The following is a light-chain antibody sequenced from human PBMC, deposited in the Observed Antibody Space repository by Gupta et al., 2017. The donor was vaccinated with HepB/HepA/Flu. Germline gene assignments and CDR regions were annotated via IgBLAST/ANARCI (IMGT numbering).Light chain of an antibody. CDR1: QGIRDD. Sequence: AIQMTQSPSSLSASVGDRVTITCRASQGIRDDLAWYQQKPGKPPKLLIYAASSLESGVPSRFSGSGSDTYFTLTSSRLQPEDSANYYWLQDYTYLTFGQGTKLEI. CDR2: AAS. CDR3: LQDYTYLT. V-gene: IGKV1-6*01. J-gene: IGKJ2*01.